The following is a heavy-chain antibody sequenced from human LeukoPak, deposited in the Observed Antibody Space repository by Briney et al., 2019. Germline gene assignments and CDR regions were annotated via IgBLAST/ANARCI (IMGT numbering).Heavy chain of an antibody. V-gene: IGHV4-61*02. Sequence: TLSLTCTVSGGSISSGSYYWSWIRQPAGKGLEWIGRIYTSGSTNYNPSLKSRVTISVDTSKNQFSLKLSSVAAADTAVYYCARANFWSGLFDYWGQGTLVTVSS. CDR3: ARANFWSGLFDY. D-gene: IGHD3-3*01. CDR2: IYTSGST. CDR1: GGSISSGSYY. J-gene: IGHJ4*02.